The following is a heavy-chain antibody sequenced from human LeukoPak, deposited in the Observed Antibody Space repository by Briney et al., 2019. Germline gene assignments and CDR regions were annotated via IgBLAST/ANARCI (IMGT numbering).Heavy chain of an antibody. CDR2: ISDGGGST. D-gene: IGHD3-10*01. V-gene: IGHV3-23*01. J-gene: IGHJ6*02. CDR1: GFTFSSYA. CDR3: AKDQRGIYYYGFDV. Sequence: PGGSLRLSCTASGFTFSSYAMNWVRQAPGKGLEWVSSISDGGGSTYYADSVKGRFTISRDNSKNTLYLQMNSLRAEDTAVYYCAKDQRGIYYYGFDVWGQGTTVTVSS.